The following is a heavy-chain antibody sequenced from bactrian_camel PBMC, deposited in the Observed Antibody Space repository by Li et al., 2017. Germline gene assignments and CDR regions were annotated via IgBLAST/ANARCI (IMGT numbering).Heavy chain of an antibody. CDR2: IISANDST. Sequence: VQLVESGGGSVQVGGSLRLSCTAPGFTSDSCGADWYRQTTGQEREWVSSIISANDSTSYADSVKGRFTVSRDNAKNTLYLQMNSLKTEDTAVYHCATGAVIGYWGQGTQVTVS. CDR3: ATGAVIGY. CDR1: GFTSDSCG. V-gene: IGHV3S42*01. J-gene: IGHJ4*01. D-gene: IGHD1*01.